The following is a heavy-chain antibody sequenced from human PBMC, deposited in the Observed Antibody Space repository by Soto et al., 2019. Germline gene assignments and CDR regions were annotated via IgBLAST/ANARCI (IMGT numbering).Heavy chain of an antibody. CDR3: ARDMVRGVMDV. V-gene: IGHV1-69*13. J-gene: IGHJ6*02. CDR2: IIPIFGTA. Sequence: ASVKVSCKASGGAFSTHSFSWVRQAPGQGLEWMGGIIPIFGTANYAQKFQGRVTITADESTSTAYMELSSLRSEDTAVYYCARDMVRGVMDVWGQGTTVTVSS. CDR1: GGAFSTHS. D-gene: IGHD3-10*01.